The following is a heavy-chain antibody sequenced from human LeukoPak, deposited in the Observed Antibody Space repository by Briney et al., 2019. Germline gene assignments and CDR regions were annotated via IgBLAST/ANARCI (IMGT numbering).Heavy chain of an antibody. CDR3: ARDRSITMVRGAQGLDV. V-gene: IGHV3-23*01. D-gene: IGHD3-10*01. Sequence: GGSLRLSCAASGFTFSSYAMSWVRQAPGKGLEWVSAISGSGGSTYYADSVKGRFTISRDNSKNTLYLQMNSLRAEDTAVYYCARDRSITMVRGAQGLDVWGQGTTVTVSS. CDR2: ISGSGGST. J-gene: IGHJ6*02. CDR1: GFTFSSYA.